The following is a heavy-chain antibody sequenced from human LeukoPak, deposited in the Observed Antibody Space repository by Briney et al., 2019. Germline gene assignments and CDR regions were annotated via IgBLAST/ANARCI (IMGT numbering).Heavy chain of an antibody. J-gene: IGHJ4*02. CDR1: ENTFTNYY. D-gene: IGHD5-12*01. CDR3: ARSNDYDYHFNY. Sequence: ASVKVSCKASENTFTNYYMHWVRQSPGQGLEWLGIINPNGDRTNYARTFQGRVTITTDESSTTAYMELSSLKWEDTALYYCARSNDYDYHFNYWGQGTLVTVSS. CDR2: INPNGDRT. V-gene: IGHV1-46*01.